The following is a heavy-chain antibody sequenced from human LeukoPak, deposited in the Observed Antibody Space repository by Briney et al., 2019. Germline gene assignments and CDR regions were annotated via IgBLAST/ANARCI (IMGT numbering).Heavy chain of an antibody. D-gene: IGHD1-26*01. Sequence: EWVANIKQDGSEKYYVDSVKGRFTISRDNAKNSLYLQMNSLRAEDTAVYYCARRGSSLDYWGQGTLVTVSS. V-gene: IGHV3-7*03. CDR3: ARRGSSLDY. J-gene: IGHJ4*02. CDR2: IKQDGSEK.